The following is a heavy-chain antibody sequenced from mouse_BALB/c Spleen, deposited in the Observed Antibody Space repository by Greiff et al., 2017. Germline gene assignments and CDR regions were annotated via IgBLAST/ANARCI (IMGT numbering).Heavy chain of an antibody. J-gene: IGHJ4*01. CDR3: ARVGKNGNYFYYAMDY. D-gene: IGHD2-1*01. V-gene: IGHV2-9*02. CDR1: GFSLTSYG. Sequence: QVQLKESGPGLVAPSQSLSITCTVSGFSLTSYGVHWVRQPPGKGLEWLGVIWAGGSTNYNSALMSRLSISKDNSKSQVFLKMNSLQTDDTAMYYCARVGKNGNYFYYAMDYWGQGTSVTVSS. CDR2: IWAGGST.